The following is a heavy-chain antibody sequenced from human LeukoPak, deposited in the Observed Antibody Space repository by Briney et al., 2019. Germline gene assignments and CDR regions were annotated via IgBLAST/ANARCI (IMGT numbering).Heavy chain of an antibody. Sequence: SVKVSCKASGGTFSSYAISWVRQAPGQGLEWMGGIIPIFGTANYAQKFQGRVTMTEDTSTDTAYMELSSLRSEDTAVYYCAKDSAKKYDDYWGQGTLVTVSS. V-gene: IGHV1-69*06. J-gene: IGHJ4*02. CDR1: GGTFSSYA. CDR2: IIPIFGTA. D-gene: IGHD2/OR15-2a*01. CDR3: AKDSAKKYDDY.